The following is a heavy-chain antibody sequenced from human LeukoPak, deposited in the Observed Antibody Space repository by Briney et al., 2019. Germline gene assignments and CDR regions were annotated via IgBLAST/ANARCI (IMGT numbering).Heavy chain of an antibody. D-gene: IGHD3-10*01. J-gene: IGHJ4*02. Sequence: GGSLRLSCAASGFTFSSYAMSWVRQAPGKGLEWVSGISGSGDNTYYADSVKGRFTISRDNSKNMLYLQINSLRAEDTAVYYCTRDRNYFEALHRSYWGQGTLVTVSS. CDR1: GFTFSSYA. CDR2: ISGSGDNT. CDR3: TRDRNYFEALHRSY. V-gene: IGHV3-23*01.